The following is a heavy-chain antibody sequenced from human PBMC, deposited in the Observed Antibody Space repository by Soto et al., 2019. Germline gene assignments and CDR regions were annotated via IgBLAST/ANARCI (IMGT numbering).Heavy chain of an antibody. Sequence: EVQLVESGGGLVQPGGSVRLCCAASGFTFSNYWMSWVRQAPGKGLEWVANINDDGSAKYYVDSVKGRFTISRDNAQNSLYVQLNSLRVEDTAVYYCARSPDKGGTGYWGPGPLITVSS. CDR2: INDDGSAK. CDR3: ARSPDKGGTGY. CDR1: GFTFSNYW. J-gene: IGHJ4*02. V-gene: IGHV3-7*01. D-gene: IGHD1-1*01.